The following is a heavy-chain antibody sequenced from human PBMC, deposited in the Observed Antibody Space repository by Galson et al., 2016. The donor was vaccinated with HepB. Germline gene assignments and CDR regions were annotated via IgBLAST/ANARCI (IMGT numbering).Heavy chain of an antibody. J-gene: IGHJ4*02. CDR3: ANFWSSTVDY. D-gene: IGHD3-3*01. CDR2: ISYDGNKK. Sequence: SLRLSCAASGFTFSSYGMHWVRQAPGKGLEWVAVISYDGNKKYYADSVKGRFTISRDNSRNTLYLQMNSLRAEDTAVYYCANFWSSTVDYWGQGTLVTVSS. CDR1: GFTFSSYG. V-gene: IGHV3-30*18.